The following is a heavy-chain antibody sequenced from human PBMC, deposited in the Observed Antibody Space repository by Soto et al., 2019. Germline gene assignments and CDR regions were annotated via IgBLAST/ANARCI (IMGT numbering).Heavy chain of an antibody. CDR2: ISPSGTT. CDR3: ARAPKVSGSAQTRPDF. V-gene: IGHV4-34*01. J-gene: IGHJ4*02. Sequence: ASETRSLTCSLYSGSLSGYYGSWIRQPPGKGLEWIGEISPSGTTNYSPSLKSRVSISVDTSKNQFSLNLTSLTAADTAVYYCARAPKVSGSAQTRPDFWGRGSLVTVSS. CDR1: SGSLSGYY. D-gene: IGHD6-6*01.